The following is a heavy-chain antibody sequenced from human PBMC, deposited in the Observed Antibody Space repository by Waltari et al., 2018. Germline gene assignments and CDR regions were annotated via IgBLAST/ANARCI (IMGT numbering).Heavy chain of an antibody. V-gene: IGHV3-48*03. Sequence: EVQLVESGGGLVQPGGSLRLSCAASGFTFSSYEMNWVRQAPGKGREGFSYISSSGSTIYYADSVKGRFTIPRDNAKNSLYLQMNSLRAEDTAVYYCASGYSSGWYTSFDYWGQGTLVTVSS. CDR1: GFTFSSYE. CDR3: ASGYSSGWYTSFDY. J-gene: IGHJ4*02. D-gene: IGHD6-19*01. CDR2: ISSSGSTI.